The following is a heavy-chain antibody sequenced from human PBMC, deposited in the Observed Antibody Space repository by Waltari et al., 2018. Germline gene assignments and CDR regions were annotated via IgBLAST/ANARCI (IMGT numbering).Heavy chain of an antibody. V-gene: IGHV1-3*01. J-gene: IGHJ4*02. CDR2: INAGNGNT. Sequence: QVQLVQSGAEVTKPGASVKVSCKASGYTFTSYAMHWVRQAPGQRLEWMGWINAGNGNTKYSQKCQGRVTITRDTSASTAYMELSSLRSEDTAVYYCARYGIAAAGFDYWGQGTLVTVSS. CDR1: GYTFTSYA. D-gene: IGHD6-13*01. CDR3: ARYGIAAAGFDY.